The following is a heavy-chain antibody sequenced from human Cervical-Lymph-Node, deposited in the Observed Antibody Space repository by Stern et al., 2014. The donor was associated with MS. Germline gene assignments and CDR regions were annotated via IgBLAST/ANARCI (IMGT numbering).Heavy chain of an antibody. CDR1: GYTFSNYW. Sequence: VQLVQSGAELKKPGDSLKISCQVSGYTFSNYWIGWVRQMPGKGLEWMAIVYPYDSNVRYSPSFQGQVTVSADRSVSKAFLQWSSLKTSDTATYYCARLAGVTFGDYWGQGTRVTVSS. D-gene: IGHD3-16*01. CDR3: ARLAGVTFGDY. V-gene: IGHV5-51*01. J-gene: IGHJ4*02. CDR2: VYPYDSNV.